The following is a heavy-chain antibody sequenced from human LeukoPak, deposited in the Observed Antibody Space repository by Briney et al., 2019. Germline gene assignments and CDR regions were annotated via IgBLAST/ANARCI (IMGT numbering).Heavy chain of an antibody. CDR2: IYYSGST. Sequence: SETLSLTCTVSGGSISSSSYYWGWIRQPPGKGLEWIGSIYYSGSTYYNPSLKSRVTIPVDTSKNQFSLKLSSVTAADTAVYYCATEQIGHDAFDIWGQGTMVTVSS. CDR1: GGSISSSSYY. J-gene: IGHJ3*02. V-gene: IGHV4-39*07. CDR3: ATEQIGHDAFDI. D-gene: IGHD1-26*01.